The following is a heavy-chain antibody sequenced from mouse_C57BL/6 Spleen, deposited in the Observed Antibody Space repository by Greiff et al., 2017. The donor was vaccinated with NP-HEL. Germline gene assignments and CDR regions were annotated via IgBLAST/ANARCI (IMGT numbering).Heavy chain of an antibody. V-gene: IGHV14-4*01. CDR2: IDPENGDT. Sequence: EVQLQQSGAELVRPGASVKLSCTASGFNIKDDYMHWVKQRPEQGLEWIGWIDPENGDTEYASKFQGKATITADTSSNTAYLQLSSLTSEDTAVYYCTPNYYGSSYKGTYYYAMDYWGQGTSVTVSS. D-gene: IGHD1-1*01. CDR3: TPNYYGSSYKGTYYYAMDY. J-gene: IGHJ4*01. CDR1: GFNIKDDY.